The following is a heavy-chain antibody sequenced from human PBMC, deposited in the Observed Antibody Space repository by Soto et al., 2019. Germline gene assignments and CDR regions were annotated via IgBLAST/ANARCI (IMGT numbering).Heavy chain of an antibody. V-gene: IGHV5-51*01. J-gene: IGHJ4*02. CDR2: IYPGDSDT. CDR1: GYSFTIYC. Sequence: GEPLKISCNGSGYSFTIYCIGLVLQMPGKGLDWMWIIYPGDSDTRYSPSFQGQVTISADKSISTAYLQWSSLRASDTAMYYCARQIYDSDTGPNFQYYFDSWGQGTPGTVSS. CDR3: ARQIYDSDTGPNFQYYFDS. D-gene: IGHD3-22*01.